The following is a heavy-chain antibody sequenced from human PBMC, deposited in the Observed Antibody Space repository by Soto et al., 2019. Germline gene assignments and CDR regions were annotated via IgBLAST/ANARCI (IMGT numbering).Heavy chain of an antibody. CDR2: IKSKTDGGTT. CDR1: GFTFSNAW. CDR3: PRAYYDILTGYHMYGMDV. D-gene: IGHD3-9*01. J-gene: IGHJ6*02. V-gene: IGHV3-15*07. Sequence: GGSLRLSCAASGFTFSNAWMNWVRQAPGKGLEWVGRIKSKTDGGTTDYAAPVKGRFTISRDDSKNTLYLQMNSLKTEDTAVYYCPRAYYDILTGYHMYGMDVWGQGTTVTVSS.